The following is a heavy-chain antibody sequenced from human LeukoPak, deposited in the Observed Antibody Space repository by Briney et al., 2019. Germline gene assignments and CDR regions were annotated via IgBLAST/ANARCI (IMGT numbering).Heavy chain of an antibody. CDR3: AREGPRGNSQFDY. D-gene: IGHD2/OR15-2a*01. Sequence: GGSLRLSCAASGFTFSSYGMHWVRQAPGKGLEWVALIWYDGSDKYYTDSVKGRLTISRDNSKNTLYLQMNSLRAEDTAIYYCAREGPRGNSQFDYWGQGTLVTVSS. CDR1: GFTFSSYG. CDR2: IWYDGSDK. V-gene: IGHV3-33*01. J-gene: IGHJ4*02.